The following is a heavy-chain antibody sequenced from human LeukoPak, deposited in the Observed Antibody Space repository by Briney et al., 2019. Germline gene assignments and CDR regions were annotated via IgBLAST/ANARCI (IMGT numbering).Heavy chain of an antibody. J-gene: IGHJ1*01. CDR3: AKDGYCSSTYRYPKYFEL. CDR1: GFPSQLEA. CDR2: ISNDGSKK. Sequence: GRSLRLSHAPPGFPSQLEATHCVRQAPGKGLEWVALISNDGSKKYYADSVKGRFTISRDNSKNTLDLQMNSLRAEDTAVYYCAKDGYCSSTYRYPKYFELWGEGTLVTVSS. V-gene: IGHV3-30-3*01. D-gene: IGHD2-2*03.